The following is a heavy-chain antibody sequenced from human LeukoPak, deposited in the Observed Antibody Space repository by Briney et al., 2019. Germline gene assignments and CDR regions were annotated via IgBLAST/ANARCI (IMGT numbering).Heavy chain of an antibody. V-gene: IGHV4-38-2*02. CDR1: GYFISSGYY. J-gene: IGHJ4*02. Sequence: SETLSLTCTVSGYFISSGYYWGWIRQPPGKGLQWIGSIHHSGSTYYNPSLKSRVTISVDTSKNQFSLKLSSVTAADTAVYYCAKTSSSGLVGGYYFDYWGQGTLVTVSS. CDR3: AKTSSSGLVGGYYFDY. CDR2: IHHSGST. D-gene: IGHD6-19*01.